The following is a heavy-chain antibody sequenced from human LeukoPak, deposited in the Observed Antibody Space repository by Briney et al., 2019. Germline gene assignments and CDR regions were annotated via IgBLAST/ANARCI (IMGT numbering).Heavy chain of an antibody. V-gene: IGHV4-59*13. CDR1: SGPIYNYN. J-gene: IGHJ3*02. Sequence: SETLSLTCTVSSGPIYNYNWRWIRQPPGKGLEWFGHLSYSGNTKYHPFFESRITMSVDPSNSHFSLTVSSLTAANAGVYCGWREWVQIGGATEAFDIWGQGTMVTVFS. CDR3: WREWVQIGGATEAFDI. CDR2: LSYSGNT. D-gene: IGHD1-26*01.